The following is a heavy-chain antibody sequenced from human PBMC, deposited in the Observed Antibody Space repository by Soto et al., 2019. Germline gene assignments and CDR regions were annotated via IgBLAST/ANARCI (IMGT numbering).Heavy chain of an antibody. Sequence: PGGSLRLSCAASGFTFTRYSVNWVRQAPGKGLEWVSSISSTTNYIYYGDSMKGRFTISRDNAKNSLYLEMNSLRAEDTAVYYCERESEDLTSNFDYWGQGTLVTVSS. J-gene: IGHJ4*02. CDR1: GFTFTRYS. CDR3: ERESEDLTSNFDY. CDR2: ISSTTNYI. V-gene: IGHV3-21*06.